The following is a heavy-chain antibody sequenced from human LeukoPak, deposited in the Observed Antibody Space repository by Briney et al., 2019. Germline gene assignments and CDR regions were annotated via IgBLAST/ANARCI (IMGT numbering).Heavy chain of an antibody. D-gene: IGHD3-3*01. CDR3: ARVSRGIFLAADN. V-gene: IGHV1-2*04. CDR1: GYTFTGYY. J-gene: IGHJ4*02. Sequence: ASVKVSCKASGYTFTGYYMHWVRQAPGQGLEWMGWINPNSGGTNYAQKFQGWVTMTRDTSISTAYMELSRLRSDDTAVYYCARVSRGIFLAADNWGQGTLVTVSS. CDR2: INPNSGGT.